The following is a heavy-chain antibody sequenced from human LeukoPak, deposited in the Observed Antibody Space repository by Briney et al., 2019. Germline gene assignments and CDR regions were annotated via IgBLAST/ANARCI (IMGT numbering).Heavy chain of an antibody. D-gene: IGHD3-3*01. V-gene: IGHV4-4*07. CDR3: ARDSYDFWSGYFNWFDP. J-gene: IGHJ5*02. CDR1: GGSISSYY. Sequence: PSETLSLTCTVSGGSISSYYWSWIRQPAGKGLEWIGRIYTIGSTNYNPSLKSRVTMSVDTSKNQFSLKLSSVTAADTAVYYCARDSYDFWSGYFNWFDPWGQGTLVTVSS. CDR2: IYTIGST.